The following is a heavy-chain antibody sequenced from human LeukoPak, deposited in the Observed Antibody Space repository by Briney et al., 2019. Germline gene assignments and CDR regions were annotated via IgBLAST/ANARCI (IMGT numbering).Heavy chain of an antibody. CDR2: ISGSGGST. CDR3: AKDGQYSSSWYNYYYYYGMDV. J-gene: IGHJ6*02. V-gene: IGHV3-23*01. D-gene: IGHD6-13*01. CDR1: GFTFSSYA. Sequence: GGSLRLSCAASGFTFSSYAMSWVRQAPGKGLVWVSAISGSGGSTYYADSVKGRFTISRDNSKNTLYLQMNSLRAEDTAVYYCAKDGQYSSSWYNYYYYYGMDVWGQGTTVTVSS.